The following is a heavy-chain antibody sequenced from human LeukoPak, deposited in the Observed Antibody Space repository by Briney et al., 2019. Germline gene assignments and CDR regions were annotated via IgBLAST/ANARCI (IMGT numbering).Heavy chain of an antibody. CDR1: GFTFSSYS. CDR2: ISGSGNDI. D-gene: IGHD6-13*01. V-gene: IGHV3-21*01. Sequence: GGSLRLSCAASGFTFSSYSMNWVRQAPGKGLEWVSSISGSGNDIYYADSMKGRFTISRDNAKSSVYLQMNSLRVEDTAVYYCARDVSRDVSWYSEWGQGTLVTVSS. CDR3: ARDVSRDVSWYSE. J-gene: IGHJ4*02.